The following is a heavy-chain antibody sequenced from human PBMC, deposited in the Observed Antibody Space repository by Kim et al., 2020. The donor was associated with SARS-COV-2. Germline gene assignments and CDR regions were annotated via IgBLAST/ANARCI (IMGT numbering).Heavy chain of an antibody. J-gene: IGHJ3*02. CDR3: ARHGSGSDDAFDI. V-gene: IGHV5-51*01. Sequence: YSPSFQGQVTISADKSISTAYLQWSSLKASDTAMYYCARHGSGSDDAFDIWGQGTMVTVSS. D-gene: IGHD3-10*01.